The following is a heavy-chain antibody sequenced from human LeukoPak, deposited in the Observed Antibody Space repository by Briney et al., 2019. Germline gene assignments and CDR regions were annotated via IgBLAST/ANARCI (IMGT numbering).Heavy chain of an antibody. Sequence: SETLSLTCTVSGGSISSGSYYWGWIRQPPGKGLEWIGSIYYSGSTYYNPSLKRRVTISVDTSKNQFSLNLSSVTAADTAVYYCARHSYYYDSSGYYDYYFDYWGQGTLVTVSS. CDR3: ARHSYYYDSSGYYDYYFDY. D-gene: IGHD3-22*01. CDR1: GGSISSGSYY. J-gene: IGHJ4*02. CDR2: IYYSGST. V-gene: IGHV4-39*01.